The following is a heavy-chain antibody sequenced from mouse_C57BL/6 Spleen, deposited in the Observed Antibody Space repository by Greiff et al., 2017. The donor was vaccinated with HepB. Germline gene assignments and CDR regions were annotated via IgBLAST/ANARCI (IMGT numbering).Heavy chain of an antibody. D-gene: IGHD2-5*01. Sequence: QVQLQQPGAELVKPGASVKLSCKASGYTFTSYWMQWVKQRPGQGLEWIGEIDPSDSYTNYNQKFKGKATLTVDTSSSTAYMQLSSLTSEDSAVYYCARGHSNYAMDSGVKEPQSPSPQ. CDR1: GYTFTSYW. J-gene: IGHJ4*01. CDR3: ARGHSNYAMDS. V-gene: IGHV1-50*01. CDR2: IDPSDSYT.